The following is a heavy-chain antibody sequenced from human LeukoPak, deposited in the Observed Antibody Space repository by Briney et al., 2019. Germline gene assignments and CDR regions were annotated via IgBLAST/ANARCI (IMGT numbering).Heavy chain of an antibody. CDR2: ISAYNGNT. J-gene: IGHJ4*02. Sequence: GASVKVSCKASGYTFTSYGISWVRQAPGQGLEWMGWISAYNGNTNYAQKLQGRVTMTTDTSTSTAYMELRSLRSDDTAVYYCARDPFNFWSGYWNYWGQGTLVTVSS. CDR1: GYTFTSYG. D-gene: IGHD3-3*01. V-gene: IGHV1-18*01. CDR3: ARDPFNFWSGYWNY.